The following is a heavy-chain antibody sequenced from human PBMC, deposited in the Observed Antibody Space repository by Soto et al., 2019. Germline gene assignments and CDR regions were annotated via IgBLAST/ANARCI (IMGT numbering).Heavy chain of an antibody. J-gene: IGHJ5*02. D-gene: IGHD2-2*01. CDR1: GGSISSGGYS. CDR3: ASVPDR. Sequence: SETLSLTCAVSGGSISSGGYSWSWIRQPPGKGLEWIGYIYHSGSTYYNPSLKSRVTISVDRSKNQFSLKLSSVTDADTAVYYCASVPDRWGQGTLVTVS. V-gene: IGHV4-30-2*01. CDR2: IYHSGST.